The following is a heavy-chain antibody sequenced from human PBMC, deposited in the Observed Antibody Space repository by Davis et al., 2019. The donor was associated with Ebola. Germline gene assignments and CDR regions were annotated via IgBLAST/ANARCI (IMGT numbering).Heavy chain of an antibody. Sequence: SETLSLTCTVSGGSIRSGGYYWSWLRQHPGKGLEWTGYIYYSWSTYYNPSLNGRVTISVDTSKNQFSLKLGSVTAADTAVYYCARNWGLDGVPYGHFGYWGQGNLVTRSP. CDR1: GGSIRSGGYY. CDR2: IYYSWST. V-gene: IGHV4-31*03. CDR3: ARNWGLDGVPYGHFGY. D-gene: IGHD3-16*01. J-gene: IGHJ4*02.